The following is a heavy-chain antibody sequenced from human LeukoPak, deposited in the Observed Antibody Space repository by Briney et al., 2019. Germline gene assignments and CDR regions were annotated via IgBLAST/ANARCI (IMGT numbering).Heavy chain of an antibody. V-gene: IGHV4-59*07. CDR1: GVSITLYY. Sequence: SYTLSLTCTVSGVSITLYYRTWLRQSPPKALEWIGDMSNCGCNYNPSLSSRRTISTDTSKNHFSLRLTSVSAADTAVYYCARGNYDILSDYSLYSPRGGFDHWGQGILVTVSS. CDR3: ARGNYDILSDYSLYSPRGGFDH. J-gene: IGHJ4*02. CDR2: MSNCGC. D-gene: IGHD3-9*01.